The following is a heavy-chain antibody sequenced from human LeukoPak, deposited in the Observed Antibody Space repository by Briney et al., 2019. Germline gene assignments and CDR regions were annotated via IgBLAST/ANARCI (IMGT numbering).Heavy chain of an antibody. CDR3: ARDPDAYYYDSSGLKGYFDY. V-gene: IGHV4-34*01. D-gene: IGHD3-22*01. J-gene: IGHJ4*02. CDR1: GGSFSGYY. Sequence: SETLSLTCAVYGGSFSGYYWSWIRQPPGKGLEWIGEINHSGSTNYSPSLKSRVTISVDTSKNQFSLKLSSVTAADTAVYYCARDPDAYYYDSSGLKGYFDYWGQGTLVTVSS. CDR2: INHSGST.